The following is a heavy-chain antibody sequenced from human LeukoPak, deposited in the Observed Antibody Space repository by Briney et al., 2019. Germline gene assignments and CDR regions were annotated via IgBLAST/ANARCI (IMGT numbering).Heavy chain of an antibody. V-gene: IGHV1-18*01. J-gene: IGHJ4*02. CDR1: GYTFTSYG. Sequence: ASVKVSCKASGYTFTSYGFSWVRQAPGQGLEWMGWISAYNGDTKYALNLQGRVTMTTDTSTSTAYMELRSLKSDDTAVYYCARQLRWDQYYFDYWGRGTLVTVSS. CDR3: ARQLRWDQYYFDY. CDR2: ISAYNGDT. D-gene: IGHD4-23*01.